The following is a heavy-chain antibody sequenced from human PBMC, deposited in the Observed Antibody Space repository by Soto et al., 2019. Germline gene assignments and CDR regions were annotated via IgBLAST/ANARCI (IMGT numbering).Heavy chain of an antibody. D-gene: IGHD3-9*01. J-gene: IGHJ6*02. V-gene: IGHV1-69*13. CDR3: AGWYYDILTGYSPSYYYYYGMDV. CDR2: IIPIFGTA. Sequence: SVKVSCKASGGTFSSYAISWVRQAPGQGLEWMGGIIPIFGTANYAQKFQGRVTITADESTSTAYMELSSLRSEDTAVYYCAGWYYDILTGYSPSYYYYYGMDVWGQGTTVTVSS. CDR1: GGTFSSYA.